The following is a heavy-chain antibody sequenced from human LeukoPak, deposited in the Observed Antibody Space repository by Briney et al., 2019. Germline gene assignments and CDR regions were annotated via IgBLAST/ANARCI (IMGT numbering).Heavy chain of an antibody. V-gene: IGHV4-59*01. CDR3: ARWHSHGRYFDY. Sequence: SETLSLTCTVSGGSISGYYWNWIRQPPGQGLEWIGYTSDSGGHTDYKPSLKSRVAISVDTSKNQFSVKLTFATAADTAVYYCARWHSHGRYFDYWGQGALVTVSS. D-gene: IGHD2-21*01. CDR1: GGSISGYY. CDR2: TSDSGGHT. J-gene: IGHJ4*02.